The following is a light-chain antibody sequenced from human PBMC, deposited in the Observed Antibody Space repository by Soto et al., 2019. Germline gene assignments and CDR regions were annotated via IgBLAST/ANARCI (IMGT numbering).Light chain of an antibody. CDR3: QSYDGSLSGWV. CDR2: GNS. V-gene: IGLV1-40*01. CDR1: SYNIGAGYD. Sequence: QSVLTQPPSVSGAPGQRVTISCTGSSYNIGAGYDVHWYQQLPGTAPKLLIYGNSTRPSGVPDRFSGSKSGTSASLAITGLQAEDEADYYCQSYDGSLSGWVFGGGTQLTVL. J-gene: IGLJ3*02.